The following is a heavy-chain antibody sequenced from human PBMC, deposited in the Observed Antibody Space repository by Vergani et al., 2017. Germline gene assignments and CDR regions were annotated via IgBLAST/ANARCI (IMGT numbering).Heavy chain of an antibody. Sequence: EVQLVESGGGLVQPGGSLRLSCAASGFTFSSYEMNWVRQAPGKGLEWVSYISSSGSTIYYADSVKGRFTISRDNAKNSLYLQMKRLRAEDTAVYYCAREVRWVSFDYWGQGTLVTVSS. J-gene: IGHJ4*02. CDR1: GFTFSSYE. V-gene: IGHV3-48*03. CDR3: AREVRWVSFDY. CDR2: ISSSGSTI. D-gene: IGHD4-23*01.